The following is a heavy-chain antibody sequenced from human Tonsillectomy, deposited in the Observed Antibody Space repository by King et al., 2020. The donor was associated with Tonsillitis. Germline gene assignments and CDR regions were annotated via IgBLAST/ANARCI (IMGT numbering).Heavy chain of an antibody. CDR3: AGGDDILTGYYYYGMDV. V-gene: IGHV3-21*01. CDR1: GFIFSSYS. CDR2: ISSSSSYI. J-gene: IGHJ6*02. Sequence: VQLVESGGGLVKPGGSLRLSCAASGFIFSSYSMNWVRQAPGKGLEWVSSISSSSSYIYHADSVKGRFTISRDNAKNSLYLQMNSLRAEDTAVYYCAGGDDILTGYYYYGMDVWGQGTTLTVSS. D-gene: IGHD3-9*01.